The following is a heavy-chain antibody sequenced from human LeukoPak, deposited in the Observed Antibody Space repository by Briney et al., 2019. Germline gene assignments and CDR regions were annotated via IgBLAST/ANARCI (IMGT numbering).Heavy chain of an antibody. Sequence: ASVKVSCKASGYTFTSYYMHWVRQAPGQGLEWMGIINPSGGSTSYAQKFQGRVTMTRDTSTSTVYMELSSLRSEEPPVYYCARDLKRWLQSDAFDIWGQGTMVTVSS. D-gene: IGHD5-24*01. V-gene: IGHV1-46*03. CDR1: GYTFTSYY. J-gene: IGHJ3*02. CDR3: ARDLKRWLQSDAFDI. CDR2: INPSGGST.